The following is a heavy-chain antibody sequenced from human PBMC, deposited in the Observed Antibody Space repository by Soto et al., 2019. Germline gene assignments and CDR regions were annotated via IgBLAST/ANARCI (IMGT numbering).Heavy chain of an antibody. CDR3: ARAGDTMVPGGISSNWFDP. D-gene: IGHD3-10*01. V-gene: IGHV4-30-4*01. Sequence: QVQLQESGPGLVKPSQTLSLTCNVSGGSVSSGDYSWSWLRQSPGTGLEWIGFKYTEGRAYYSTSLKSRVTISLNTSKNQSSLKLTSMTAADTAVYYCARAGDTMVPGGISSNWFDPWGQGTLVAVSS. CDR2: KYTEGRA. CDR1: GGSVSSGDYS. J-gene: IGHJ5*02.